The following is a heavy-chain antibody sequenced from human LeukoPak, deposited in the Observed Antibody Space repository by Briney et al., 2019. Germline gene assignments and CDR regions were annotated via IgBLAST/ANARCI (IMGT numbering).Heavy chain of an antibody. Sequence: GASVKVSCKASGYTFTSYGISWVRQAPGQRLEWMGWISAYNGNTNYAQTLQGRVTMTTDTSTSTAYMALRSLRSDDTAVYYCARDPPYYFDAQPPNWFDPWGQGTLVIVSS. J-gene: IGHJ5*02. CDR1: GYTFTSYG. D-gene: IGHD3-9*01. CDR2: ISAYNGNT. V-gene: IGHV1-18*01. CDR3: ARDPPYYFDAQPPNWFDP.